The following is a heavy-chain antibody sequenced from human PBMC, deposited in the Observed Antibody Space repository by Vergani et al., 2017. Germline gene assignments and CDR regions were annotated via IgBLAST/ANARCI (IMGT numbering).Heavy chain of an antibody. D-gene: IGHD2-15*01. CDR3: AKEGGGYCSGGTCYPEY. V-gene: IGHV3-30*02. CDR1: GFTFNSYG. J-gene: IGHJ4*02. CDR2: IRSDESRR. Sequence: QVQLVESGGGVVQPGGSLRLSCAASGFTFNSYGMHWVRQAPGKGLEWVASIRSDESRRYYGDSMEGPFTISRDNSKNTLYLQMKSLRPEDTAVYYCAKEGGGYCSGGTCYPEYWGQGTRVTVSS.